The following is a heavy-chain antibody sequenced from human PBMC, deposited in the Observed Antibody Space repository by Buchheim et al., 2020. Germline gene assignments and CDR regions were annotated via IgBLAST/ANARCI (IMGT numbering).Heavy chain of an antibody. CDR3: AGSNYYDYSGMDV. Sequence: QVQVVQSGAEVKKPGASVKVSCEASAYIFTNYYLYWLRQAPGQGLEWMGVINPNGGSTHYAQKFQGRVIMTRDTSTSTVYVELSSLRSEDTAVYYCAGSNYYDYSGMDVWGQGTT. J-gene: IGHJ6*02. CDR2: INPNGGST. CDR1: AYIFTNYY. V-gene: IGHV1-46*01.